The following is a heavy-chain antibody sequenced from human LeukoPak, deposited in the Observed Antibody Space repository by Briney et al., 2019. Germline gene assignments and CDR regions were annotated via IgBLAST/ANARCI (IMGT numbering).Heavy chain of an antibody. CDR1: GGTFSSYA. CDR3: ARSRTYSSSVPLGY. Sequence: GASVKVSCKASGGTFSSYAISWVRQAPGQGLEWMGGIIPIFGTANYAQKFQGRVTITADESTSTAYMELSSLRSDDTAVYYCARSRTYSSSVPLGYWGQGTLVTVSS. J-gene: IGHJ4*02. V-gene: IGHV1-69*13. CDR2: IIPIFGTA. D-gene: IGHD6-6*01.